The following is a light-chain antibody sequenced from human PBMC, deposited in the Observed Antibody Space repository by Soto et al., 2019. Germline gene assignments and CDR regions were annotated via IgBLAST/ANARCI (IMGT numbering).Light chain of an antibody. CDR1: SSDVGNYNY. J-gene: IGLJ1*01. CDR3: SSYASNNNYV. Sequence: QSALTQPPSASGSPGQSVTISCTGTSSDVGNYNYVSWYQQHPGKAPKLMIYEVNKRPSGVPDRFSGSKSGNTASLTVSGLQAEDEADYYCSSYASNNNYVFGTGTQLTVL. CDR2: EVN. V-gene: IGLV2-8*01.